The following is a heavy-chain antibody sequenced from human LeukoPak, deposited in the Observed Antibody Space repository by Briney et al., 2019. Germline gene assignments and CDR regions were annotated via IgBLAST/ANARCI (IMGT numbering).Heavy chain of an antibody. Sequence: GGSLRLSCAASGFTFGSYGMHWVRQAPGKGLEWVAFIRYDGSNKYYADSVKGRFTISRDNSKNTLYLQMNSLRAEDTAVYYCAKGIIEVVVPAAISYWGQGTLVTVSS. CDR1: GFTFGSYG. CDR2: IRYDGSNK. V-gene: IGHV3-30*02. J-gene: IGHJ4*02. D-gene: IGHD2-2*02. CDR3: AKGIIEVVVPAAISY.